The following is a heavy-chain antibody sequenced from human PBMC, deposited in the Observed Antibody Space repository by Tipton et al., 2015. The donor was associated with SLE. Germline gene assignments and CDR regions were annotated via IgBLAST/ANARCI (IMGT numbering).Heavy chain of an antibody. Sequence: QLVQSGAEVKKPGASVKVSCKASGYTFTSYFIHWVRQALGQGLEWMGIINPSGGSTSYAQKFQGRVTMTRDTSTSTVYMELSSLRSEDTAVYYCARAGDIVLVVYAFDIWGQGTMVTVSS. J-gene: IGHJ3*02. CDR2: INPSGGST. CDR1: GYTFTSYF. V-gene: IGHV1-46*01. CDR3: ARAGDIVLVVYAFDI. D-gene: IGHD2-8*02.